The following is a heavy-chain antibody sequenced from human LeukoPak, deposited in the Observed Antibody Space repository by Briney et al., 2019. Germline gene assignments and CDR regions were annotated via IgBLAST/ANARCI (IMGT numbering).Heavy chain of an antibody. V-gene: IGHV3-21*01. CDR3: ARVYYYGSGSYFGY. CDR2: ISSSSYI. CDR1: GFTFSSYS. J-gene: IGHJ4*02. Sequence: PGGSLRLSCAASGFTFSSYSMNWVRQAPGKGLEWVSSISSSSYIYYADSVKGRFTISRDNAKNSLYLQMNSLRAEDTAVYYCARVYYYGSGSYFGYWGQGTLVTVSS. D-gene: IGHD3-10*01.